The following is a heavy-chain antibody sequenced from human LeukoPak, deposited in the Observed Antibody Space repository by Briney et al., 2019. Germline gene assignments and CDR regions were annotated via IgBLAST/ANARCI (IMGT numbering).Heavy chain of an antibody. CDR1: GYTFTRFD. V-gene: IGHV1-8*03. Sequence: ASVKVSCKASGYTFTRFDINWVRQATGQGLEWMGWVNLKSGYTGYAQKFQGRVTITRDMSTSTAYMELSSLRSEDTAVYYCAADEGYYYGSGSYSGFDYWGQGTLVTVSS. D-gene: IGHD3-10*01. CDR2: VNLKSGYT. J-gene: IGHJ4*02. CDR3: AADEGYYYGSGSYSGFDY.